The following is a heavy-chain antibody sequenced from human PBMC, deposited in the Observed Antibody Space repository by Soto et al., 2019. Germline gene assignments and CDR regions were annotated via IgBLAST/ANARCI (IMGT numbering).Heavy chain of an antibody. CDR1: GGSISSGGYS. J-gene: IGHJ6*02. V-gene: IGHV4-30-2*01. CDR2: IYHSGST. D-gene: IGHD1-1*01. Sequence: QLQLQESGSGLVKPSQTLSLTCAVSGGSISSGGYSWSWIRQPPGKGLEWIGYIYHSGSTCYNPSLESCGTIPEDRSKNQSSLKRSSVTAADTAVYYCQARGPIPTAGTGEYYYYGMDVWGQGTTVTLSS. CDR3: QARGPIPTAGTGEYYYYGMDV.